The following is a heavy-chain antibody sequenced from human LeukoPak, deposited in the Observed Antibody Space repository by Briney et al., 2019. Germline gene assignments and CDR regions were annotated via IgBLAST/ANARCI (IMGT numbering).Heavy chain of an antibody. D-gene: IGHD2-2*01. CDR2: INPNSGGT. CDR3: ARAGCSTTSCYLGWFDP. CDR1: GYTFSDYY. J-gene: IGHJ5*02. V-gene: IGHV1-2*02. Sequence: ASVKVSCKTSGYTFSDYYMHWLRQAPGQGLEWMGWINPNSGGTNYAQKFQGRVTMTRDTSISTTYMELRRLRSDDTAVYYCARAGCSTTSCYLGWFDPWGQGTLVTVSS.